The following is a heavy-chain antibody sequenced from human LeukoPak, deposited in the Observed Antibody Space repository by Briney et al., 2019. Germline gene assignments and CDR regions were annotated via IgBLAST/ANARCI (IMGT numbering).Heavy chain of an antibody. CDR2: ISSSSSYI. J-gene: IGHJ4*02. Sequence: PGGSLRLSCAASGFTFSSYSMNWVRQAPGKGLEWVSSISSSSSYIYYADSVKGRFTISRDNAKNSLYLQMNGLRAEDTAVYYCTRRSGTYYHGFDYWGQGTLDTVSS. CDR1: GFTFSSYS. CDR3: TRRSGTYYHGFDY. V-gene: IGHV3-21*04. D-gene: IGHD3-10*01.